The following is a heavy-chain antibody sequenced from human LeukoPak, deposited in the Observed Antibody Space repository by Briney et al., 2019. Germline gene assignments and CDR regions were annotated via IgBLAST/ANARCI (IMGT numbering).Heavy chain of an antibody. Sequence: ASVKVSCKASGYTFTSYGISWVRQAPGQGLEWMGWISAYNGNTNYAQKLQGRVTMTTDTSTSTAYMELRSLRSDDTAVYYCARDTGYDTSLWFDPWGQGTLVTVSS. CDR1: GYTFTSYG. V-gene: IGHV1-18*01. D-gene: IGHD3/OR15-3a*01. CDR2: ISAYNGNT. J-gene: IGHJ5*02. CDR3: ARDTGYDTSLWFDP.